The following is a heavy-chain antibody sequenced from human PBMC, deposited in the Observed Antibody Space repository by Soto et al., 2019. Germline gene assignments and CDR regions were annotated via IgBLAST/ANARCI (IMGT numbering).Heavy chain of an antibody. CDR1: EFTVSSNY. J-gene: IGHJ4*02. D-gene: IGHD6-13*01. Sequence: EVQLVESGGGLVQPGGSLRLSCVASEFTVSSNYMSWVRQAPGKGLEWVSVIYSGGSTYSADSVKGRSTISRDNSKTTVSLQMNSLRAEDTAMFYCATIEWASSSPIDYWGQGTRVTVSS. CDR2: IYSGGST. V-gene: IGHV3-66*01. CDR3: ATIEWASSSPIDY.